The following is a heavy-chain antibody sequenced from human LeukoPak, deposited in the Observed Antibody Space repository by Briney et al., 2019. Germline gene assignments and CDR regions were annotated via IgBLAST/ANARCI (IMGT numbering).Heavy chain of an antibody. CDR2: IIDGGGRT. CDR1: GFTFSSSD. V-gene: IGHV3-23*01. CDR3: AKRAAAGLLKTWYFDL. J-gene: IGHJ2*01. D-gene: IGHD6-13*01. Sequence: GGSLRLSCAASGFTFSSSDMSWVRQPPGKGLEWVSGIIDGGGRTYYADSVKGRVTVSRDNSKNTLYLQINSLRDDDTAVYYCAKRAAAGLLKTWYFDLWGRGTLVTVSS.